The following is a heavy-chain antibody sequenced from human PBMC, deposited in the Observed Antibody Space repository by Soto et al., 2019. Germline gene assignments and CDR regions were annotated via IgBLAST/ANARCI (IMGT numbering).Heavy chain of an antibody. CDR3: ARDYDSSGYDGVFDY. CDR2: IYYSGST. J-gene: IGHJ4*02. CDR1: GGSISSYY. Sequence: QVQLQESGPGLVKPSETLSLTCTVSGGSISSYYWSWIRQPPGKGLEWIGYIYYSGSTNYNPSLKSRVTISVDTSKNQCSLKLSSVTAAETAVYYCARDYDSSGYDGVFDYWGQGTLVTVSS. D-gene: IGHD3-22*01. V-gene: IGHV4-59*01.